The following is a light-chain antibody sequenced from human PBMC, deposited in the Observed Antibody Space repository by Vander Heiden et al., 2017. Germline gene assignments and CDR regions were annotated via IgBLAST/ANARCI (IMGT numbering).Light chain of an antibody. CDR1: SSDVVTYNL. J-gene: IGLJ2*01. CDR2: DGT. Sequence: QSALTQPASVSGSPGPSITISCTGTSSDVVTYNLVSWYRQDPGKAPKLIINDGTKRPAGMSNRFSGSKSGNTAALTISGLQAGDEADYYCCSHAGSSTFDVVFGGGTKLTVL. CDR3: CSHAGSSTFDVV. V-gene: IGLV2-23*03.